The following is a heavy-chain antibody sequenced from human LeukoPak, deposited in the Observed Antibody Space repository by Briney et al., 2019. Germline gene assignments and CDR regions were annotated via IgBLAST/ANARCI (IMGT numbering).Heavy chain of an antibody. Sequence: SETLSLTCAVYGGSFSGYYWSWIRQPPGKGLEWIGDINHSGSTNYNPSLKSRVTMSADTSKNQFSLNLRSVTAADTAVYFCARGLNRLPPGGYWGQGTLVTVSS. CDR3: ARGLNRLPPGGY. J-gene: IGHJ4*02. CDR1: GGSFSGYY. V-gene: IGHV4-34*01. CDR2: INHSGST. D-gene: IGHD3-16*02.